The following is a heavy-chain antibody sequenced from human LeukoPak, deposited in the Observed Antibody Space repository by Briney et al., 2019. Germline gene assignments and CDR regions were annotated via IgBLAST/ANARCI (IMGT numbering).Heavy chain of an antibody. J-gene: IGHJ3*02. Sequence: PSETLSLTCTVSGDSISSGDYYWSWTRQPAGRGLEWLGRISSSGSTNYNPSLKSRVTISVDTSKNQFSLKLSSVTAADTAVYFCARGPYSYDSSGAFDIWGQGTMVTVSS. CDR2: ISSSGST. CDR1: GDSISSGDYY. D-gene: IGHD3-22*01. V-gene: IGHV4-61*02. CDR3: ARGPYSYDSSGAFDI.